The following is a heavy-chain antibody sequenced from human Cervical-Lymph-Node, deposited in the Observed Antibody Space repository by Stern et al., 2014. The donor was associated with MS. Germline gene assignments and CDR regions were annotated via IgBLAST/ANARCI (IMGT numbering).Heavy chain of an antibody. D-gene: IGHD2-15*01. J-gene: IGHJ4*02. Sequence: VQLVESGSELKKPGASVKVSCKASGYTFTRYAMNWVRQAPGQGLEWMGWISTNTGNPTYAQGFTGRFVFSLDASVSTAYLQISSLKAEDTAVYYCARKDCSGASCYPGHWGQGTLVTVSS. CDR1: GYTFTRYA. CDR3: ARKDCSGASCYPGH. CDR2: ISTNTGNP. V-gene: IGHV7-4-1*02.